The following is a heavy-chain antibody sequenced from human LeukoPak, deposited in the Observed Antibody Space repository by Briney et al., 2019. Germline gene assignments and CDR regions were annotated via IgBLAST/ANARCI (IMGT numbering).Heavy chain of an antibody. V-gene: IGHV3-30*14. Sequence: GGSLRLSCEASGFTFRNYPVHWVRQAPGKGLEGVTVISYYGTTKYYADSVKGRFTISRENSKNTLYLQMGSLRADDMAVYYCARNPVITFGGVIPYYFDYWGQGTLVTVSS. CDR3: ARNPVITFGGVIPYYFDY. CDR1: GFTFRNYP. CDR2: ISYYGTTK. J-gene: IGHJ4*02. D-gene: IGHD3-16*01.